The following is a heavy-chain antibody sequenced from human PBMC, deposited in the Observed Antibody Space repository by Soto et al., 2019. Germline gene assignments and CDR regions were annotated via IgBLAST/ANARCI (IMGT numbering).Heavy chain of an antibody. Sequence: EVKLLDSGGHLVQPWGSLRLSCAASGFTISNYAMSWVRQAPGKGLEWVSTLSDRTYYTDSVRGRFTISRDTSENTLYLQMNSLGVEDTAVYYCARSLGPSRHFFDHWGQGTLVTGSS. CDR1: GFTISNYA. V-gene: IGHV3-23*01. CDR2: LSDRT. D-gene: IGHD3-16*01. CDR3: ARSLGPSRHFFDH. J-gene: IGHJ4*02.